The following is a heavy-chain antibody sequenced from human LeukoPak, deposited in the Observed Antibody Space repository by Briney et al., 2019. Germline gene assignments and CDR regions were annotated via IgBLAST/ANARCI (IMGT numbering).Heavy chain of an antibody. Sequence: PGGSLRLSCAASGFTFSSYAVMWVRQAPGKGLEWVSTVTGSAGGTYYADSVKGRFTISRDNSKNTLYLIMNSLRAEDTAVYYCAKGAAAGLVDWFDPWGQGTLVAVSS. J-gene: IGHJ5*02. CDR3: AKGAAAGLVDWFDP. D-gene: IGHD6-13*01. CDR2: VTGSAGGT. CDR1: GFTFSSYA. V-gene: IGHV3-23*01.